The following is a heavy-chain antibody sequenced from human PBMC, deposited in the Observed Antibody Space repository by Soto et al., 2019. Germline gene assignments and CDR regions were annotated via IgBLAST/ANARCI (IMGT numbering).Heavy chain of an antibody. D-gene: IGHD6-13*01. J-gene: IGHJ5*02. CDR3: AREAAAGNWFDP. CDR1: GFPFISYG. V-gene: IGHV3-33*01. Sequence: PGGSLRLSCASSGFPFISYGMHWVRQATGKGLEWVAVIWYDGSNKCYADSVKGRFTISRDNSKNTLYLQMNSLRAEDRAVYYCAREAAAGNWFDPWGQGTLVTVSS. CDR2: IWYDGSNK.